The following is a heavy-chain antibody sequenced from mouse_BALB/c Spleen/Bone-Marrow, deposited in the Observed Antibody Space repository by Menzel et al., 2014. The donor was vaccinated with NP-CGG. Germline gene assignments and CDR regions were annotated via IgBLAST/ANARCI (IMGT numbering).Heavy chain of an antibody. J-gene: IGHJ3*01. V-gene: IGHV1-26*01. CDR1: GYSFTGYY. CDR2: VNPNNGGT. CDR3: ARRDGSSWFAY. Sequence: EVQLQQSGSDLVKPGASVKISCKASGYSFTGYYMHWVKQSHGKSLEWIGRVNPNNGGTSYNQKFKGKAILTVDKSSSTAYMELRSLTSEDSAVYYCARRDGSSWFAYWGQGTLVTVSA. D-gene: IGHD1-1*01.